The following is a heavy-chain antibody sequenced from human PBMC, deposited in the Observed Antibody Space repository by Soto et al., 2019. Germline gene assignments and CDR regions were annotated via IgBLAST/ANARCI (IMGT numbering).Heavy chain of an antibody. V-gene: IGHV4-34*01. CDR3: ARVKLSQSTFYYYYGLNV. CDR1: GFTFSSYS. Sequence: LSCAASGFTFSSYSMNWVRQAPGKGLEWIGEINHSGSTNYNPSLKSRVTISVDTSKNQFSLKLSSVTAADTAVYYCARVKLSQSTFYYYYGLNVWGQGTTVTVSS. J-gene: IGHJ6*02. CDR2: INHSGST.